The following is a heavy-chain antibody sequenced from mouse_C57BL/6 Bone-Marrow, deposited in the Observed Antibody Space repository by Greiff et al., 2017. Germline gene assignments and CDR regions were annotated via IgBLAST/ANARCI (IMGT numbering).Heavy chain of an antibody. CDR1: GFTFSDFY. J-gene: IGHJ1*03. CDR2: SRNKANAYTT. D-gene: IGHD1-1*01. CDR3: ARADYYGSSFWYFDV. V-gene: IGHV7-1*01. Sequence: EVNVVESGGGLVQSGRSLRLSCATSGFTFSDFYMEWVRQAPGKGLEWIAASRNKANAYTTEYSASVKGRFIVSRDTSHSILYLQINALIAVDTAIYYCARADYYGSSFWYFDVWGTGTTVTVSS.